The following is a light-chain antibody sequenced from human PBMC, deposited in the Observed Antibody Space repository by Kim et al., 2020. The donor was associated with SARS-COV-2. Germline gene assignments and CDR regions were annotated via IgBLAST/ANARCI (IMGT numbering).Light chain of an antibody. Sequence: VSPGQPAGVTCSGDKLGDKYVFWYQKRPGQSPVLVIYQDAKRPSGIPERFSGSISGNTATLTISETQAMDEADYYCQTWDSSSGVFGTGTKVTVL. V-gene: IGLV3-1*01. J-gene: IGLJ1*01. CDR3: QTWDSSSGV. CDR1: KLGDKY. CDR2: QDA.